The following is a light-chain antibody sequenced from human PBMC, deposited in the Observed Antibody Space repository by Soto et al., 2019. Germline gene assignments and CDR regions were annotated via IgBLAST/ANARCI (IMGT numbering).Light chain of an antibody. Sequence: IVMTQSPATLSVSPGERDNLSCRASQSVSSNVAWYQQKPGQAPRLLIHGATTRATGIPARFSGSGSGTEFTLTINSLQSEDFAVYYCQPYNNWPLTFGGGAEVDI. J-gene: IGKJ4*01. CDR1: QSVSSN. CDR3: QPYNNWPLT. V-gene: IGKV3-15*01. CDR2: GAT.